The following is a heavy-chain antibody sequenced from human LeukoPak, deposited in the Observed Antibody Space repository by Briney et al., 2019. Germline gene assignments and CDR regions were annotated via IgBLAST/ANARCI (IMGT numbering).Heavy chain of an antibody. CDR3: AREGCSGGSCPFDY. V-gene: IGHV1-69*04. CDR2: IIPILGIA. D-gene: IGHD2-15*01. CDR1: GGTFSSYA. Sequence: ASVKVSCKASGGTFSSYAISWVRQAPGQGLEWMGRIIPILGIANYAQKFQGRVTITADKSTSTAYMELSSLRSEDTAVYYCAREGCSGGSCPFDYWGQGTLVTVSS. J-gene: IGHJ4*02.